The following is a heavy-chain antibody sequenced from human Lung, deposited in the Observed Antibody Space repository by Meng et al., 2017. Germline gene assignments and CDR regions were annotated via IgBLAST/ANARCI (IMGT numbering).Heavy chain of an antibody. V-gene: IGHV4-30-4*01. CDR3: ARGQKGYFDL. CDR2: IYNSGST. J-gene: IGHJ2*01. Sequence: GPGLVKPSPALSLTCAGAVGSISSTNYYWSGIRQPPGKGLEWSGHIYNSGSTYYNPSLKSRITISVDTSKNQFSLKLSSVTAADTAVYYCARGQKGYFDLWGRGTLVTVSS. CDR1: VGSISSTNYY.